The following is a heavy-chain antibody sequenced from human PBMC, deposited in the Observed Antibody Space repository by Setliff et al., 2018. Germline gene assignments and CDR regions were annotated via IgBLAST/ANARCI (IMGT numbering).Heavy chain of an antibody. CDR2: INHSGST. V-gene: IGHV4-34*01. Sequence: SETLSLTCTVYGGSFSGYYWSWIRQPPGKGLEWIGEINHSGSTNYNPSLKSRVTISVDTSKNQFSLKLSSVTAADTAVYYCARRYNFWSGYFDYWGQGTLVTVSS. J-gene: IGHJ4*02. D-gene: IGHD3-3*01. CDR3: ARRYNFWSGYFDY. CDR1: GGSFSGYY.